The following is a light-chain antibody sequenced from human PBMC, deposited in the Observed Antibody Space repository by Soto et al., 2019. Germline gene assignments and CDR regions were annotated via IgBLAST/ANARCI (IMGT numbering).Light chain of an antibody. V-gene: IGKV3-15*01. CDR3: QQYSSWPPR. CDR1: QSIWSN. CDR2: GAS. J-gene: IGKJ3*01. Sequence: EIVMTQSPATLSVSPGERATLSCRASQSIWSNVAWYQQKPGQAPRLLIYGASTRATGVPARFSCTGSGTEFTLTISSLQSEDFAVYYCQQYSSWPPRFGPGTRVDI.